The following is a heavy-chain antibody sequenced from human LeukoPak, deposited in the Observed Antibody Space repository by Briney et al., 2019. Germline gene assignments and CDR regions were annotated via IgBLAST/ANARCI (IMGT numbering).Heavy chain of an antibody. D-gene: IGHD6-13*01. J-gene: IGHJ3*02. V-gene: IGHV3-9*01. CDR3: AKDPASSWRPGAFDI. CDR2: ISWNSGSI. CDR1: GFTFDDYA. Sequence: GGSLRLFCAASGFTFDDYAMHWVRQAPGKGLEWVSGISWNSGSIGYADSVKGRFTISRDNAKNSLYLQMNSLRAEDTALYYCAKDPASSWRPGAFDIWGQGTMVTVSS.